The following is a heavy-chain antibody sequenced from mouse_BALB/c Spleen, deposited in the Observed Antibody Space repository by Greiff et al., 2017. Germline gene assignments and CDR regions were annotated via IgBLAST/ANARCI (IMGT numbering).Heavy chain of an antibody. CDR3: ARRGPHCGSSFDAMDY. J-gene: IGHJ4*01. CDR2: IDPSDSDT. D-gene: IGHD1-1*01. CDR1: GYSFTSYW. Sequence: QVQLQQSGPQLVRPGASVKISCKASGYSFTSYWMHWVKQRPGQGLEWIGMIDPSDSDTRLNQKFKDKATLTVDKSSSTAYMQLSSPTSEDSAVYYCARRGPHCGSSFDAMDYWGQGTSVTVSS. V-gene: IGHV1S127*01.